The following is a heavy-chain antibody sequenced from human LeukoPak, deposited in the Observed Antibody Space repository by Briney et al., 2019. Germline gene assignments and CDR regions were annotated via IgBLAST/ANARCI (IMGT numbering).Heavy chain of an antibody. CDR2: IYNSGTT. CDR3: TKATQWLAFDY. CDR1: GVSISSHF. J-gene: IGHJ4*02. V-gene: IGHV4-59*11. Sequence: SETLSLTCTVSGVSISSHFWSWIRQPPGKGLEWIGNIYNSGTTNYNPSLESRVTISVDTSKNQLSLQLTSVTAADTAVYYCTKATQWLAFDYWGRGTLVTVSS. D-gene: IGHD6-19*01.